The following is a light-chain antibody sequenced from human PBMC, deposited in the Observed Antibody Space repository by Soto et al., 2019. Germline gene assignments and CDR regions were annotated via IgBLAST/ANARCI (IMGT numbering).Light chain of an antibody. CDR1: QSVGSN. Sequence: EVVMTQSPATLSVSPGEGATLSCRASQSVGSNLAWYQQKAGQAPRLLVYDASTRATGIPARFSGSGSGTEFTLTISVLQSEDFAFYHCQQYNSWPRTFGQGTEVEVK. J-gene: IGKJ1*01. V-gene: IGKV3-15*01. CDR3: QQYNSWPRT. CDR2: DAS.